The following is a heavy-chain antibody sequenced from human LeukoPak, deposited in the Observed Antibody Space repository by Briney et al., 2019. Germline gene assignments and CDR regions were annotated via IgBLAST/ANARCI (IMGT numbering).Heavy chain of an antibody. J-gene: IGHJ4*02. D-gene: IGHD3-22*01. Sequence: GGSLRLSCAASGFTFSTNYMSWVRQAPGKGLEWVSVIYSGGSPYYADSVKGRFTISRDNSKNTLYLQMNSLRAEDTAVYYCARDLNYYDSSGYGHWGQGTLVTVPS. V-gene: IGHV3-53*01. CDR2: IYSGGSP. CDR3: ARDLNYYDSSGYGH. CDR1: GFTFSTNY.